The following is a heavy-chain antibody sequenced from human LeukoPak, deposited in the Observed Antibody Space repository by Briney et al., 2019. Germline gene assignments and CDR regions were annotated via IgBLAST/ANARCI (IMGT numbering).Heavy chain of an antibody. CDR2: ISSSSSYT. CDR3: ARGVTIFYQDY. Sequence: GGSLRLSCAVSGLTFSTSGMNWVRQAPGKGLEWVSYISSSSSYTNYADSVKGRFTISRDNAKNSLYLQMNSLRAEDTAVYYCARGVTIFYQDYWGQGTLVTVSS. J-gene: IGHJ4*02. V-gene: IGHV3-21*05. D-gene: IGHD3-9*01. CDR1: GLTFSTSG.